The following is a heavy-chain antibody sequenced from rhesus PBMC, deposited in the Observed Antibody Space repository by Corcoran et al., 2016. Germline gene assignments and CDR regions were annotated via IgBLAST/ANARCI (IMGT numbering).Heavy chain of an antibody. CDR2: IRNKANSYTT. J-gene: IGHJ6*01. CDR3: ARVAPGYYGLDS. Sequence: EVQLVESGGALAQPGESLRLSCAVSGFTFSDYYMDWVRQAPGKGLEWVGRIRNKANSYTTESAASVKGRFTISRDDSKNTLYLQMSSLKTEDTAVYYCARVAPGYYGLDSWGQGVVVTVSS. V-gene: IGHV3-38*01. D-gene: IGHD1-38*01. CDR1: GFTFSDYY.